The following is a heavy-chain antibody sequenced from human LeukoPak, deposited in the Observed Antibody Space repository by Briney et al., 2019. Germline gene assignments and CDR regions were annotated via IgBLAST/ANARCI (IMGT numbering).Heavy chain of an antibody. V-gene: IGHV3-33*08. D-gene: IGHD3-10*01. CDR2: IWYDGSNK. CDR3: ARVRRPDYYGSGSYYNDYYYYGMDV. Sequence: GGSLRLSCAASGFTFSSYGMHWVRQAPGKGLEREAVIWYDGSNKYYADSVKGRFTISRDNSKNPLYLQMNSLRAEDTAVYYCARVRRPDYYGSGSYYNDYYYYGMDVWGQGTTVTVSS. CDR1: GFTFSSYG. J-gene: IGHJ6*02.